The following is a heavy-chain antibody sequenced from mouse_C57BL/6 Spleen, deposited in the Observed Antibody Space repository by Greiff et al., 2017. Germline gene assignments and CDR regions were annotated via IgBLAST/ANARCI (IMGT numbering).Heavy chain of an antibody. CDR1: GYTFTSYW. J-gene: IGHJ4*01. V-gene: IGHV1-69*01. CDR3: ARPGAYSGAMYY. D-gene: IGHD2-10*01. CDR2: IDPSDSYT. Sequence: QVQLQQPGAELVMPGASVKLSCKASGYTFTSYWMHWVKQRPGQGLEWIGEIDPSDSYTNYNQKFKGKSTLTVDKSSSTAYMQLSSLTSEDSAVYYSARPGAYSGAMYYWGQGTSVTVSS.